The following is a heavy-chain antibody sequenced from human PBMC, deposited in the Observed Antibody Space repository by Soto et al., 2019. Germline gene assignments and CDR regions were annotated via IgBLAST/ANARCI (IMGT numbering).Heavy chain of an antibody. J-gene: IGHJ3*02. Sequence: QVQLVESGGGVVQPGRSLRLSCAASGVTFSSYGMHWVRQAPGKGLEWVAVIWYDGSNKYYADSVKGRFTISRDNSKNTLYLQMNSLRAEDTAVYSCARAGEIVVVPVAAFDIWGQGTMVTVSS. CDR3: ARAGEIVVVPVAAFDI. CDR1: GVTFSSYG. V-gene: IGHV3-33*01. CDR2: IWYDGSNK. D-gene: IGHD2-2*01.